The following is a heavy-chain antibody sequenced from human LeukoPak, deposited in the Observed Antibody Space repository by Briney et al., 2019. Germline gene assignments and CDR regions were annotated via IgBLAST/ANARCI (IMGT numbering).Heavy chain of an antibody. J-gene: IGHJ4*02. CDR3: AREYYDFWSGPAGYFDY. Sequence: SGGSLRLSCAASGFTFSSYSMNWVRQAPGKGLEWVSSISSSSSYIYYADSVKGRFTISRDNAKNSLYLQMNSLRAEDTAVYYCAREYYDFWSGPAGYFDYWGQGTLVTVSS. CDR1: GFTFSSYS. D-gene: IGHD3-3*01. V-gene: IGHV3-21*01. CDR2: ISSSSSYI.